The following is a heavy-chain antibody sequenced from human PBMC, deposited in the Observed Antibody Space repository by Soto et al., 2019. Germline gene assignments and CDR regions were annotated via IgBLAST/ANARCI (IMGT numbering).Heavy chain of an antibody. CDR2: IYSSGST. D-gene: IGHD1-20*01. V-gene: IGHV4-4*07. Sequence: SETLSLTCTVSGGSIRNYFWTWIRQPAGKGLEWIGRIYSSGSTVYNASLKSRVTMSIDMSKNQFSLKLSSMTAADTAVYYCVRDVESPGISGSWGAFDIWGQGTVVTVSS. CDR3: VRDVESPGISGSWGAFDI. J-gene: IGHJ3*02. CDR1: GGSIRNYF.